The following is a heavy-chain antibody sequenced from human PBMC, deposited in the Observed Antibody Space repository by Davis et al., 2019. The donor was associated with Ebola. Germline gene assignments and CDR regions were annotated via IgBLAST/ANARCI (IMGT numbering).Heavy chain of an antibody. D-gene: IGHD2-15*01. V-gene: IGHV3-11*04. Sequence: PGGSLRLSCAASGFRFSDYFMSWIRQAPGKGLEWVAWVSSSGDAIDYAESVKGRFTISRDNADNSLTLQMNSLRDEDTAVYYCARGYCSGGNCDQNNWFDPWGQGTLVTVSS. CDR3: ARGYCSGGNCDQNNWFDP. J-gene: IGHJ5*02. CDR1: GFRFSDYF. CDR2: VSSSGDAI.